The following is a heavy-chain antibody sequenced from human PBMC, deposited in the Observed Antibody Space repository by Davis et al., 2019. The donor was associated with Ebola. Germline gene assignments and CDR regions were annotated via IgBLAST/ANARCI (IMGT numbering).Heavy chain of an antibody. V-gene: IGHV3-48*02. CDR3: ARTLQYCSTTSCYGIDY. J-gene: IGHJ4*02. Sequence: PGGSLRLSCEGTGFTFNTYNMNWVRQAPGKGLEWVSYISSSGTTIYYADSVKGRFTISRDNAKNSLYLQMNSLRDEDTAVYYCARTLQYCSTTSCYGIDYWGQGTLVGVSS. CDR1: GFTFNTYN. CDR2: ISSSGTTI. D-gene: IGHD2-2*01.